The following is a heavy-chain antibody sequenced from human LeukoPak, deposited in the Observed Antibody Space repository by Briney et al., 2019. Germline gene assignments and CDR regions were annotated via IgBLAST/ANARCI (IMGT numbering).Heavy chain of an antibody. CDR2: ISGSGGST. CDR1: GFTVSSKY. Sequence: PGGSLTLSCAASGFTVSSKYMSWVRQAPGKGLEWVSGISGSGGSTSYADSVKGRFTISRDNSKNTLYLQMNSLRADDTAVYYCAGRYDYLWGSRNGMDVWGQGTTVTVSS. J-gene: IGHJ6*02. V-gene: IGHV3-23*01. D-gene: IGHD3-16*01. CDR3: AGRYDYLWGSRNGMDV.